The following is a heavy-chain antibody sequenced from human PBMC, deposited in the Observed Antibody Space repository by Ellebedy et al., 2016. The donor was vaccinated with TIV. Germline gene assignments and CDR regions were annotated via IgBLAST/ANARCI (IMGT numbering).Heavy chain of an antibody. Sequence: PGGSLRLSFPPSGFISSIIAMHWVRQPQGKGLAWVSVISYAVSNKDYANSVKGRFTISRYNSKNTLYLQMNSLRDEDTAVYYCARGASRWLQPRYYFDYWGQGTLVTVSS. D-gene: IGHD5-24*01. CDR2: ISYAVSNK. J-gene: IGHJ4*02. CDR1: GFISSIIA. V-gene: IGHV3-30-3*01. CDR3: ARGASRWLQPRYYFDY.